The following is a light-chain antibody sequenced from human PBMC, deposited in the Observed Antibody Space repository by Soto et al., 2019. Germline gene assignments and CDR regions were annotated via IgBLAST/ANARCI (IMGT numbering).Light chain of an antibody. Sequence: QSVLTQPASVSGSPGQSITIPCTGTSSDVGGYNYVSWYQHHPGKAPKLMIYEVSNRPSGVSHRFSGSKSGNTASLTISALQAEDEAAYYCSSYTSSGSYTGSSTYVVFGGGTKVTVL. CDR2: EVS. CDR1: SSDVGGYNY. V-gene: IGLV2-14*01. J-gene: IGLJ2*01. CDR3: SSYTSSGSYTGSSTYVV.